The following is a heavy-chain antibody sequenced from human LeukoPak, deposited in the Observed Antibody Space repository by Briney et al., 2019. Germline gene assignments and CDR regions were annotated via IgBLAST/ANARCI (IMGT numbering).Heavy chain of an antibody. J-gene: IGHJ4*02. CDR2: TSYDESTK. CDR3: ARDRDWLRDFDY. D-gene: IGHD5-12*01. V-gene: IGHV3-30*04. CDR1: GFSFKDYA. Sequence: PGGSLRLSCAASGFSFKDYAMQWVRQSPGKGLEWVAVTSYDESTKYYVDSVRGRFTISRDNSKNTLFLQMNSLRDEDTAFYYCARDRDWLRDFDYWGQGTLVTVSS.